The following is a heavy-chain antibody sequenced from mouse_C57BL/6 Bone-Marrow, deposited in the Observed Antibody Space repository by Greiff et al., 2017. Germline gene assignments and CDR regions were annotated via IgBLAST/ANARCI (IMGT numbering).Heavy chain of an antibody. CDR2: ISDGGSYT. J-gene: IGHJ2*01. Sequence: DVKLVESGGGLEKPGGSLKLSCAASGFTFSSYAMSWVRQTPEKRLEWVATISDGGSYTYYPDNVKGRFTISRDTAKNNLYLQMSHLKSEDTAMYYCARDYFYYFDYWGQGTTLTVSS. CDR1: GFTFSSYA. CDR3: ARDYFYYFDY. V-gene: IGHV5-4*01. D-gene: IGHD1-1*01.